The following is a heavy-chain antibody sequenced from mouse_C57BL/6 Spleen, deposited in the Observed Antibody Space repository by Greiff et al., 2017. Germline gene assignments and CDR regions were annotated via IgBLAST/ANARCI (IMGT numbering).Heavy chain of an antibody. V-gene: IGHV1-78*01. CDR2: IYPRDGST. CDR1: GYTFTDHT. CDR3: ARSYDGYNGDWDY. D-gene: IGHD2-3*01. J-gene: IGHJ2*01. Sequence: QVQLQQPDAELVKPGASVKISCKVSGYTFTDHTIHWMKQRPEQGLEWLGYIYPRDGSTKYNEKFKGKATLTADKSSSTAYMQLNRLTSEDSAVYFCARSYDGYNGDWDYWGQGTTLTVSS.